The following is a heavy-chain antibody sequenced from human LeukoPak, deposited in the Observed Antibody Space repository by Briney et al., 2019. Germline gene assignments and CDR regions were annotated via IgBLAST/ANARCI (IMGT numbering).Heavy chain of an antibody. Sequence: GGSLRLSCTASGFTFGDYAMSWFRQAPGKGLEWVSSISSSSSYIYYADSVKGRFTISRDNAKNSLYLQMNSLRAEDTAVYYCARDAYSSGWSINWFDPWGQGTLVTVSS. CDR2: ISSSSSYI. CDR3: ARDAYSSGWSINWFDP. V-gene: IGHV3-21*01. D-gene: IGHD6-19*01. J-gene: IGHJ5*02. CDR1: GFTFGDYA.